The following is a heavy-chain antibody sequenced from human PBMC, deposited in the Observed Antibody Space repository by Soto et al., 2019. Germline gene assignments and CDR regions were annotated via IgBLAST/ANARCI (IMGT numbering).Heavy chain of an antibody. J-gene: IGHJ4*02. Sequence: EVQLLESGGDLVQPGGSPRLSCAASGFTFSNYAMSWVRQAPGKGLEWVSLIRGGGGPTNYADSVKGRFTVSRDNSNNMLFLQMSSLRADDTAVYYCVKDFRVGYDWTHDWGQGTLVTVSS. CDR2: IRGGGGPT. CDR1: GFTFSNYA. D-gene: IGHD5-12*01. V-gene: IGHV3-23*01. CDR3: VKDFRVGYDWTHD.